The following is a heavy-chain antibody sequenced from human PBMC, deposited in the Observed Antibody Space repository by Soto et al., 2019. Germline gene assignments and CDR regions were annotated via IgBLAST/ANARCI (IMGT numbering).Heavy chain of an antibody. V-gene: IGHV3-30*18. Sequence: GGSLRLSCAASGFTFSSYGMHWVRQAPGKGLEWVAVISYDGSNKYYADSVKGRFTISRDNSKNTLYLQMNSLRAEDTAVYYCAKDSAGTLDYWGQGTLVTVSS. D-gene: IGHD1-1*01. J-gene: IGHJ4*02. CDR2: ISYDGSNK. CDR3: AKDSAGTLDY. CDR1: GFTFSSYG.